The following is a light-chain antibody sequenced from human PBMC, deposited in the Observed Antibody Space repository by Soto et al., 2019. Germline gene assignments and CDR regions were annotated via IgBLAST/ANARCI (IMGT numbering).Light chain of an antibody. CDR3: QQYNSYPWT. V-gene: IGKV1-5*01. J-gene: IGKJ1*01. CDR1: QSISDW. Sequence: DIQMTQSPSTLSASVGDRVTITCRASQSISDWLAWYQQKPGQAPKLLIYDASSLESGVPSRFSGSGSGTEFTLTISSLQSDDFATYYCQQYNSYPWTFXQGTKVDIK. CDR2: DAS.